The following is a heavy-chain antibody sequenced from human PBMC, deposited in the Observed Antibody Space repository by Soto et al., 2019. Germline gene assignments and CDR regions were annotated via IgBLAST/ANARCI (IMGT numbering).Heavy chain of an antibody. J-gene: IGHJ4*02. CDR1: GFTFSSYA. D-gene: IGHD6-13*01. CDR2: ISGSGDVT. Sequence: PGGSLRLSWAASGFTFSSYAMSWVRQAPGRGLEWVSGISGSGDVTYYADSVKGRFTISRDNSKNTLHLQMHSLRAEDTAVYYCAKTMGDSSSLFDYWGKGTLVTVSS. CDR3: AKTMGDSSSLFDY. V-gene: IGHV3-23*01.